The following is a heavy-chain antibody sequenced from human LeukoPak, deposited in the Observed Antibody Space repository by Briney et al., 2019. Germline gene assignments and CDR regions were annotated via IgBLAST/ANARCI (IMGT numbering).Heavy chain of an antibody. CDR1: GFTFSSYS. CDR3: ARGYCSSTRCYEDAFDI. D-gene: IGHD2-2*01. J-gene: IGHJ3*02. Sequence: GGSLRLSCAASGFTFSSYSMNWVRQAPGKGLEWVSYISSSSSTIYYADSVKGRFTISRDNAKKSLYLQMNSLRDEDTAVYYCARGYCSSTRCYEDAFDIWGQGTMVTVSS. CDR2: ISSSSSTI. V-gene: IGHV3-48*02.